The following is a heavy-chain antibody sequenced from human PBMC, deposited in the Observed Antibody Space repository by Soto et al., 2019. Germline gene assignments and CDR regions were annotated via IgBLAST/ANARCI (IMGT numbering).Heavy chain of an antibody. J-gene: IGHJ4*02. Sequence: SETLSLTCAVYGGSFSGYYWSWIRQPPGKGLEWIGEINHSGSTNYNPSLKSRVTISVDTSKNQFSLKLSSVTAADTAVYYCARVGYYSSTSCYARPVDYWGQGTLVTVSS. CDR3: ARVGYYSSTSCYARPVDY. CDR2: INHSGST. CDR1: GGSFSGYY. D-gene: IGHD2-2*01. V-gene: IGHV4-34*01.